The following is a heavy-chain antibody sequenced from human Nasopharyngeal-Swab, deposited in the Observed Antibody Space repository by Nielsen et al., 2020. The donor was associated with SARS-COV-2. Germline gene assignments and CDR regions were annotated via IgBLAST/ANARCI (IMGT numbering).Heavy chain of an antibody. D-gene: IGHD1-26*01. CDR3: ARSVGSFYGQGAFDI. CDR2: IRSKTYGGVP. V-gene: IGHV3-49*01. Sequence: GGSLRLSCTTSGFTFGDYAMSWFRQAPGKGLEWVGFIRSKTYGGVPEYAASVKGRFTISRDGAESIAYLQMNSLETEDTGVYYCARSVGSFYGQGAFDIWGQGTMVTVSS. CDR1: GFTFGDYA. J-gene: IGHJ3*02.